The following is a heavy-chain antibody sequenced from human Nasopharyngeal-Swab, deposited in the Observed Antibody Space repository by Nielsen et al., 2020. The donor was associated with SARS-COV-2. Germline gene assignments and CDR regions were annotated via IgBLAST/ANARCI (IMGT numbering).Heavy chain of an antibody. CDR3: TTATYYYDSSGYANDASDI. Sequence: GESLKISCAASGFTFSNAWMSWVRQAPGRGLEWVGRIKKKTDGGTTDYAAPVKDRFTISRDDSKNMLYLQMSSLKTEDTGVYYCTTATYYYDSSGYANDASDIWGQGTMVTVSS. J-gene: IGHJ3*02. D-gene: IGHD3-22*01. CDR2: IKKKTDGGTT. CDR1: GFTFSNAW. V-gene: IGHV3-15*01.